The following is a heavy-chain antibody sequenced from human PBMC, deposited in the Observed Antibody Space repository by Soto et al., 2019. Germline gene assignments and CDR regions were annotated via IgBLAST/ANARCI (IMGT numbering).Heavy chain of an antibody. CDR3: ASAKERWELLERYYYDY. CDR1: GYSISSGYY. Sequence: SDTLSLTCAVSGYSISSGYYWGWIRQPPVKGLEWIGSIYHSGSTYYNPSLKSRVTISVDTSKKKFSLKLSSVTAADTAVYYCASAKERWELLERYYYDYWGQGTLVNVSS. CDR2: IYHSGST. V-gene: IGHV4-38-2*01. D-gene: IGHD1-26*01. J-gene: IGHJ4*02.